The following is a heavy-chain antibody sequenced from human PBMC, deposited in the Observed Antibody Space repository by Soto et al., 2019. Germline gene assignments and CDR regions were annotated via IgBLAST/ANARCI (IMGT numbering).Heavy chain of an antibody. V-gene: IGHV1-2*02. CDR2: IRPNSGGT. D-gene: IGHD3-3*01. CDR1: GYTFTGYY. J-gene: IGHJ4*02. CDR3: GRGRSGELVVFY. Sequence: QVQLVQSGAEVKKSGASVKVSCKASGYTFTGYYIHWVRQAPGQGLAWMGEIRPNSGGTKKAQKFQCRTTMNRDTSNSTVYMELSNLSPDDTAVYYCGRGRSGELVVFYWGQGTLVTVYS.